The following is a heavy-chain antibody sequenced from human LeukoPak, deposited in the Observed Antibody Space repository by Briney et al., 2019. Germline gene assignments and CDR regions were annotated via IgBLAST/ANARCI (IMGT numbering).Heavy chain of an antibody. CDR3: ARDALAATGTRGDY. CDR1: GFTFSRYE. Sequence: GGSLRLSCAASGFTFSRYEMNWLRQAPGKGLEWVSYISSTGSTIYYADSVKGRFTISRDNAKNSLYLQMNSLRAEDTAVYYCARDALAATGTRGDYWGQGTLVTVSS. CDR2: ISSTGSTI. D-gene: IGHD6-13*01. J-gene: IGHJ4*02. V-gene: IGHV3-48*03.